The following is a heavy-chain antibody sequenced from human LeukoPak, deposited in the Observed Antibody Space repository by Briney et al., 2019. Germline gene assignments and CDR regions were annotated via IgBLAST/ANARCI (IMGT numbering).Heavy chain of an antibody. CDR2: ISYDGSNK. V-gene: IGHV3-30-3*01. D-gene: IGHD3-22*01. CDR3: ARGSRPHYYDSSGYYHFAY. CDR1: GFTFSSYA. Sequence: GGSLRLSCAASGFTFSSYAMHWVRQAPGKGLEWVAVISYDGSNKYYADSVKGRFTISRDNSKNTLYLQMNSLRAEDTAVYYCARGSRPHYYDSSGYYHFAYWGQGTLVTVSS. J-gene: IGHJ4*02.